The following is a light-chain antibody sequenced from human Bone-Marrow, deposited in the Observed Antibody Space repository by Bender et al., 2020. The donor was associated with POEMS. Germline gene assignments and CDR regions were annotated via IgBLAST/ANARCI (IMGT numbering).Light chain of an antibody. CDR1: KLGNQY. CDR2: QDN. Sequence: SYVLTQPPSVSVSPGQTASITCSGDKLGNQYACWYQQKPGQSPVLVIYQDNKRPSGIPERFSGSNSGNTATLTISRVEAGDEADYYCQVWDSISDHPVFGGGTKLTVL. J-gene: IGLJ2*01. V-gene: IGLV3-1*01. CDR3: QVWDSISDHPV.